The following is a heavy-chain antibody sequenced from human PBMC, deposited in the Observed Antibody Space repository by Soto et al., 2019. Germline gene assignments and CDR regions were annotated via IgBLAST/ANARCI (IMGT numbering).Heavy chain of an antibody. CDR3: AKDSGYNYGYFRWFDP. Sequence: SETLSLTRTVSGGSISSYYWSWIRQPPGRGLEWIGHIFYSGSTNYNPALKSRVTISVDTSKSQFSLKLSSVTAADTAVYYCAKDSGYNYGYFRWFDPWGQGTLVTVSS. D-gene: IGHD5-18*01. V-gene: IGHV4-59*01. CDR1: GGSISSYY. J-gene: IGHJ5*02. CDR2: IFYSGST.